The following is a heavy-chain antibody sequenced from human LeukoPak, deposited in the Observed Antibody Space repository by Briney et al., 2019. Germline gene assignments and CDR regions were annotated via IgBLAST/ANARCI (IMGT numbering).Heavy chain of an antibody. V-gene: IGHV3-33*01. Sequence: GGSLRLSCAASGFTFSSYGMHWVRQAPGKGLEWVAVIWYDGSNKYYADSVKGRFTISRDNSKNTLYLQMNSLGAEDTAVYYCARGAYYYEDWGQGTLVTVSS. CDR3: ARGAYYYED. D-gene: IGHD3-22*01. CDR2: IWYDGSNK. CDR1: GFTFSSYG. J-gene: IGHJ4*02.